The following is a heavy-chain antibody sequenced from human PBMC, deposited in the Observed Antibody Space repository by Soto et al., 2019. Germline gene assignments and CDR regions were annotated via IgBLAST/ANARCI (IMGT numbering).Heavy chain of an antibody. Sequence: QVQLQQWGAGLLKPSETLSLTCAVYGGSFSGYYWSWIRQPPGKGLEWIGEINHSESTNYNPSLKSRVTISVDTSKNQFSLKLSSVTAADTAVYYCARRGGYCSGGSCYHWGYWGQGTLVTVSS. V-gene: IGHV4-34*01. CDR1: GGSFSGYY. D-gene: IGHD2-15*01. CDR3: ARRGGYCSGGSCYHWGY. J-gene: IGHJ4*02. CDR2: INHSEST.